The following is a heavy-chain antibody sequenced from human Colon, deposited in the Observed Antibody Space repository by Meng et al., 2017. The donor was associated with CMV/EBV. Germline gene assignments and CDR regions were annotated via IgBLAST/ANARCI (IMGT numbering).Heavy chain of an antibody. CDR3: AAQRRAGFDS. Sequence: VQLVESGGGLSQPGGSLRLSFTASGFTVSSHYMSWVRQAPGKGLEWVSVIYSGGSTYYADSVKGRFTISGDNAENTLYLQMDSLRVDDTAVYYCAAQRRAGFDSWGQGTLVTVSS. J-gene: IGHJ5*01. D-gene: IGHD5-24*01. V-gene: IGHV3-53*01. CDR1: GFTVSSHY. CDR2: IYSGGST.